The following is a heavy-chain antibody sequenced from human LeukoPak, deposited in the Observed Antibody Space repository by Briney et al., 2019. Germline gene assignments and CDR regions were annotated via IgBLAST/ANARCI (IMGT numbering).Heavy chain of an antibody. CDR2: IYPGDSDT. J-gene: IGHJ4*02. Sequence: GESLKISCKGSGYSFTNYWIGWVRQMPGKGMEWMGIIYPGDSDTRHSPSFQGQVTISVDKSISTAYLQWSSLKASDTAMYYCARRDSSGWGSFDYWGQGTLVTVSS. CDR1: GYSFTNYW. V-gene: IGHV5-51*01. CDR3: ARRDSSGWGSFDY. D-gene: IGHD6-19*01.